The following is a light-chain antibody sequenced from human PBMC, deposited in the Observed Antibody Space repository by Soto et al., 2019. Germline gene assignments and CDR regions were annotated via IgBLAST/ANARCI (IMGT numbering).Light chain of an antibody. CDR1: QSINSW. CDR3: QHYKTYSRT. Sequence: DIQMTQSPSTLSASVGDRVTITCRASQSINSWLAWYQQKPGKAPNLLIYKASNLESGAPSRFSGSGSGTEFTLTISSLQPDDFATYYCQHYKTYSRTFGQGTKVDI. CDR2: KAS. J-gene: IGKJ1*01. V-gene: IGKV1-5*03.